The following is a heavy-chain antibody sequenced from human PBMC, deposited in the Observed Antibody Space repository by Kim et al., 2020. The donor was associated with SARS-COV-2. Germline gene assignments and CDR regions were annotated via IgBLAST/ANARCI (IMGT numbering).Heavy chain of an antibody. CDR2: INTNTWNP. J-gene: IGHJ4*02. CDR3: GRLDSSGSYFDN. D-gene: IGHD3-22*01. CDR1: GYTFTNYA. V-gene: IGHV7-4-1*02. Sequence: ASVKVSCKASGYTFTNYALNWVRQAPGQGLEWMGWINTNTWNPSYAQGFTGRFVFSLDTSVTTTYLQISSLKAGDTAVYYCGRLDSSGSYFDNWGQGTLVSVSS.